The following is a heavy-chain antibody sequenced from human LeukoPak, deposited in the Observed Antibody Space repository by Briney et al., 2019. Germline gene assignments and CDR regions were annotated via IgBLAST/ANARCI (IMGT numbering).Heavy chain of an antibody. J-gene: IGHJ4*02. D-gene: IGHD1-26*01. CDR1: GGSFSGYY. CDR2: INHSGST. Sequence: SETLSLTCAVYGGSFSGYYWSWIRQPPGKGLEWIGEINHSGSTNYNPSLKSRVTISVDTSKNQFSLKLSSVTAADTAVYYCARGRAPSWSYGPFYYFDYWGQGTLVTVSS. V-gene: IGHV4-34*01. CDR3: ARGRAPSWSYGPFYYFDY.